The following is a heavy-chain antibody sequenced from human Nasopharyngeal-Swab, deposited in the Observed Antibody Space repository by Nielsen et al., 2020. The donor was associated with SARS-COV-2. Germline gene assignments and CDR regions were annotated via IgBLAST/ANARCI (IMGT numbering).Heavy chain of an antibody. J-gene: IGHJ3*02. V-gene: IGHV3-66*04. CDR2: IYTGGTT. CDR3: ARQYSVSYGDTFDI. D-gene: IGHD1-26*01. CDR1: GFTVSSKY. Sequence: GESLKISCAASGFTVSSKYMTWVRQAPGKGLEWVSIIYTGGTTRYADSVKDRFTISGDNSKNTLYLQMNSLRAEDTAVYYCARQYSVSYGDTFDIWGQGSMVTVSS.